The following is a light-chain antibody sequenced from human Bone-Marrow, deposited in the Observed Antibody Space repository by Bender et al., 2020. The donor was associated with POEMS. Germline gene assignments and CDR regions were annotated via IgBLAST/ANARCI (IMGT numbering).Light chain of an antibody. Sequence: QSVVTQPPSLSEAPRQRVTISCSGSSSNIGNHGVNWYQQLPGEAPKLLIHYDDLLTPGVSDRFSDSKSGNTASLTISGLRPEDEADYYCASYSTNRGVVFGGGTKLTVL. CDR2: YDD. J-gene: IGLJ3*02. V-gene: IGLV1-36*01. CDR3: ASYSTNRGVV. CDR1: SSNIGNHG.